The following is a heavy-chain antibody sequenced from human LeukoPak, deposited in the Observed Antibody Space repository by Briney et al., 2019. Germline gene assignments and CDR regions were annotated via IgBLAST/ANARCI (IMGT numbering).Heavy chain of an antibody. J-gene: IGHJ4*02. V-gene: IGHV3-7*01. D-gene: IGHD3-22*01. CDR3: ARRYYYDSSSDFDS. CDR2: LDQDGSEI. CDR1: GFTFSNHW. Sequence: GGSLRLSCAASGFTFSNHWMSWVRQAPGKGLEWVANLDQDGSEIYYVDSVRGRFTISRDNAKNSLYLQMNSLRAEDTAVYYCARRYYYDSSSDFDSWGQGTLVTVSS.